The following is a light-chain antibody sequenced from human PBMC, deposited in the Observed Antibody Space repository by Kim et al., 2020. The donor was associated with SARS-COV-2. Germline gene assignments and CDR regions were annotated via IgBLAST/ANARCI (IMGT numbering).Light chain of an antibody. Sequence: SVSPGQTARITCSGDVLAKKYARWFQQKPGQAPVLVIYKYSERPSGIPERFSGSSSGTTVTLTISGAQVEDEADYYCYSAADNNYVFGTGTKVTVL. J-gene: IGLJ1*01. CDR3: YSAADNNYV. CDR2: KYS. CDR1: VLAKKY. V-gene: IGLV3-27*01.